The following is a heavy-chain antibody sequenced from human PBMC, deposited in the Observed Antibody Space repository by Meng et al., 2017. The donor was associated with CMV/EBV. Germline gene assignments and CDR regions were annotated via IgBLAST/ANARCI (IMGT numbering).Heavy chain of an antibody. CDR2: IRSKANSYAT. Sequence: GESLKISCAASGFTFSGSAMHWVRQASGKGLEWVGRIRSKANSYATAYAASVKGRFTISRDDSKNTAYLQMNSLKTEDTAVYYCTRTLWSSVPAAMPYNWFDPWGQGTLVTVSS. D-gene: IGHD2-2*01. CDR1: GFTFSGSA. CDR3: TRTLWSSVPAAMPYNWFDP. V-gene: IGHV3-73*01. J-gene: IGHJ5*02.